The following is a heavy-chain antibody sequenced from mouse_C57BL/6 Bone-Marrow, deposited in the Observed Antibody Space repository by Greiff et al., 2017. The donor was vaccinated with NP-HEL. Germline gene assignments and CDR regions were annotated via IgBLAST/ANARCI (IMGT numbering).Heavy chain of an antibody. V-gene: IGHV5-16*01. CDR2: INYDGSRH. Sequence: EVNVVESEGGLVQPGSSMKLSCTASGFTFSDYYMAWVRQVPEKGLEWVANINYDGSRHYYLHSLKSRFIISRDNAKHILYLQMSSLKSKDTSTYYCARDGGYYGSSNCYFDVWGTGTTVTVSS. CDR1: GFTFSDYY. J-gene: IGHJ1*03. D-gene: IGHD1-1*01. CDR3: ARDGGYYGSSNCYFDV.